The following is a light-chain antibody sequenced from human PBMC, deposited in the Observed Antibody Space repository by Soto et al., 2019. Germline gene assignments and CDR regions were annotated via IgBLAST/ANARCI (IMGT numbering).Light chain of an antibody. CDR3: QSYDSSLSGGV. V-gene: IGLV1-40*01. CDR2: GNS. CDR1: SSNIGAGYD. Sequence: QAVVTQPPSVCGAPGQRVTISCTGSSSNIGAGYDVHWYQQLPGTAPKLLIYGNSNRPSGVPDRFSGSKSGTSASLAITGLQAEDEADYYCQSYDSSLSGGVFGGGTKLTVL. J-gene: IGLJ2*01.